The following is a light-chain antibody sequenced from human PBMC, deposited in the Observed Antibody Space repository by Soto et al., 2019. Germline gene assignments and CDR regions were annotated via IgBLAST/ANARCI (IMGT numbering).Light chain of an antibody. V-gene: IGLV2-8*01. CDR2: EVS. Sequence: QSALTQPPSASGSPGQSVTISCTGTSSDVGGYNYVSWYQQHPGKAPKLMISEVSKRPSGVPDRFSGSKSGNTASLTVSGLQAEDEADYYCSSYAGTNAVVFGGGTQLTVL. J-gene: IGLJ2*01. CDR1: SSDVGGYNY. CDR3: SSYAGTNAVV.